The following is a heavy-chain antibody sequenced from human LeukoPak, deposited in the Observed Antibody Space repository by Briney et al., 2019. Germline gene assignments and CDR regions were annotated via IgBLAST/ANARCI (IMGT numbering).Heavy chain of an antibody. J-gene: IGHJ3*02. Sequence: GRSLRLSCAASGFTFDDYAMQWVRQAPGKGLEWVSGISWNSGSIGYADSVKGRFTISRDNAKNSLYLQMNSLRAEDTALYYCAKDKGGAFDIWGQGTMVTVSS. CDR2: ISWNSGSI. CDR3: AKDKGGAFDI. CDR1: GFTFDDYA. D-gene: IGHD3-16*01. V-gene: IGHV3-9*01.